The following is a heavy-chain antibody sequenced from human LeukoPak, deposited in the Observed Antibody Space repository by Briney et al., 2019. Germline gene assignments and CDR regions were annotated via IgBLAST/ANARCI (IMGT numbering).Heavy chain of an antibody. D-gene: IGHD5-18*01. Sequence: PGGSLRLSCAASGFTFSSYGMHWVRQAPGKGLEWVSGINWNGGSTGYADSVKGRFTISRDNAKNSLYLQMNSLRAEDTALYYCARENSYGPSADYWGQGTLVTVSS. CDR1: GFTFSSYG. CDR3: ARENSYGPSADY. V-gene: IGHV3-20*04. CDR2: INWNGGST. J-gene: IGHJ4*02.